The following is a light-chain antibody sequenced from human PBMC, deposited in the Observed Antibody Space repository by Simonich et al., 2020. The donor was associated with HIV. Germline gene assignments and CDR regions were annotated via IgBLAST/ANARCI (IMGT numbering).Light chain of an antibody. V-gene: IGKV1-39*01. J-gene: IGKJ3*01. CDR2: AAS. Sequence: DIQMTQSPSSLSASVGDRVTITCRASQSISSYLNCYQQKPGKAPKLLIYAASSLQSGVPSRFSGSGSGTDFTLTISSLQPEDFATYYCQQANSFPVFGPGTKVDIK. CDR3: QQANSFPV. CDR1: QSISSY.